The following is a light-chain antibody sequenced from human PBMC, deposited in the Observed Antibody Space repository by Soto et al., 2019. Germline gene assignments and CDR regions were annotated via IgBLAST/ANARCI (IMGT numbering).Light chain of an antibody. J-gene: IGKJ1*01. V-gene: IGKV1-5*03. CDR1: QSVSAW. CDR2: KAP. Sequence: DIPMTQSPSTPSAAEGDRVTITCRASQSVSAWLAWYQQKPGKAPTPLIYKAPTLETGLPSRFSGSRYAAEFPLTTGSLQPDDLGTDYCQQYRSYPWTFGQGAKVEIK. CDR3: QQYRSYPWT.